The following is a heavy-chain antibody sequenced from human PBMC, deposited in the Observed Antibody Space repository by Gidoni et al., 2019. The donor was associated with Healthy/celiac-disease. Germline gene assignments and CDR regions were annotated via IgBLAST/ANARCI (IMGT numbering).Heavy chain of an antibody. J-gene: IGHJ4*02. Sequence: ELQLVESGGGLLKPGGSLRLSCAASGFTFSNAWMNGVRQAPGKGLECVGRSKSKTDGGTSDYAAPVKGRVTISRDDSKSTRGLQMNSLKTEDTAVYCCTAAPGWCSGGSCYSLFCWGQGTLVTVSS. CDR2: SKSKTDGGTS. CDR3: TAAPGWCSGGSCYSLFC. D-gene: IGHD2-15*01. CDR1: GFTFSNAW. V-gene: IGHV3-15*07.